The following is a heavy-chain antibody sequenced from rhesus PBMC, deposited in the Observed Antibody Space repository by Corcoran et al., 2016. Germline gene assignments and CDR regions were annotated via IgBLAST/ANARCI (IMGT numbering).Heavy chain of an antibody. CDR3: ATGQLVDY. D-gene: IGHD6-13*01. Sequence: EVQLVQSGAEVKKPGASVKISCQASGYTFTDYYLHWVRQTPGKGLEWMGRVDPEDGETIYAQKFQDRVTITADTSTDTAYMELSSLRSEDTAVDYCATGQLVDYWGQGVLVTVSS. J-gene: IGHJ4*01. CDR1: GYTFTDYY. CDR2: VDPEDGET. V-gene: IGHV1-111*02.